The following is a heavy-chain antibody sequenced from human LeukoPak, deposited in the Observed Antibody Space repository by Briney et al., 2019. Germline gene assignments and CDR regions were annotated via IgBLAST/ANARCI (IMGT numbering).Heavy chain of an antibody. Sequence: SETLSLTCAVYGGSFSGYYWSWIRQPPGKGLEWIGRIYTSGSTNYNPSLKSRVTMSVDTSKNQFSLKLSSVTAADTAVYYCARDGGLTYYDFWSGYRFDYWGQGTLVTVSS. CDR3: ARDGGLTYYDFWSGYRFDY. CDR2: IYTSGST. CDR1: GGSFSGYY. D-gene: IGHD3-3*01. J-gene: IGHJ4*02. V-gene: IGHV4-59*10.